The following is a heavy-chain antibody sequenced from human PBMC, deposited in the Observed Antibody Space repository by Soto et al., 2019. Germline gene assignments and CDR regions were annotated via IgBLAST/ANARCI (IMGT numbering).Heavy chain of an antibody. CDR2: ISAYNGNT. Sequence: ASVKVSCKASGYTFTSYGISWVRQAPGQGLEWMGWISAYNGNTNYAQKFQGRVTMTEDTSTDTAYMELSSLRSEDTAVYYCATNAWVSCSGGSCFDYWGQGTLVTVSS. CDR1: GYTFTSYG. CDR3: ATNAWVSCSGGSCFDY. J-gene: IGHJ4*02. D-gene: IGHD2-15*01. V-gene: IGHV1-18*01.